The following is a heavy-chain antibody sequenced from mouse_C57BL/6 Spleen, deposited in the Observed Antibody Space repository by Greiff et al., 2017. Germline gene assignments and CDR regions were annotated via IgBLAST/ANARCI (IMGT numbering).Heavy chain of an antibody. V-gene: IGHV1-62-2*01. CDR3: ARHEENTAVGASFAMEY. CDR1: GYTFTEYT. J-gene: IGHJ4*01. CDR2: FYPGSGST. Sequence: VQLEQSGAELVKPGASVKLSCKASGYTFTEYTIHWVKQRPGQGLEWIGWFYPGSGSTKYNEKFKDKATLTADTSSSTVYMELSRLTSEDSAVYFCARHEENTAVGASFAMEYWGQGASVPVSS. D-gene: IGHD1-1*01.